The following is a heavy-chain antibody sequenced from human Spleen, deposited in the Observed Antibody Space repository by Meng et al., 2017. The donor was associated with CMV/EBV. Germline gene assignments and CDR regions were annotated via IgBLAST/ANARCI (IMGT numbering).Heavy chain of an antibody. CDR3: ARGRYGGNPWASYGMDV. CDR2: INHSGST. J-gene: IGHJ6*02. Sequence: GSLRLSCAVYGGSFSGYYWSWIRQPPGKGLEWIGEINHSGSTNYNPSLKSRVTISVDTSKNQFSLKLSSVTAADTAVYYCARGRYGGNPWASYGMDVWGQGTTVTVSS. CDR1: GGSFSGYY. D-gene: IGHD4-23*01. V-gene: IGHV4-34*01.